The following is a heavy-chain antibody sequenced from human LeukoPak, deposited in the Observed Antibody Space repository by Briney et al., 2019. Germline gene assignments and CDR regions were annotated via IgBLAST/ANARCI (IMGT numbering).Heavy chain of an antibody. J-gene: IGHJ4*02. Sequence: SETLSPTCTVSGGSITSGGYYWSWIRQHPGKGLEWLGYIYYSGSTYYNPSLKSRLTISLDTSKNHFSLKVSSVTAADTAVYYCARGPVRDYSNYWGQGTLVTVSS. CDR1: GGSITSGGYY. CDR2: IYYSGST. CDR3: ARGPVRDYSNY. D-gene: IGHD4-11*01. V-gene: IGHV4-31*03.